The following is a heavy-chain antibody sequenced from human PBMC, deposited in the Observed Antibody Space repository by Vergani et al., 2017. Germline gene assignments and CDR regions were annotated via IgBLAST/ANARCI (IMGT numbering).Heavy chain of an antibody. V-gene: IGHV4-34*02. CDR1: GESFSSFY. D-gene: IGHD2-15*01. CDR3: AVRPRVNLVGGEIVTKRTFDY. Sequence: QVQLQQWGAGVVKPSGTLSLTCAVFGESFSSFYWSWIRQPPGKGLEGIGEINNDGHTNYNPSLESRVTVSRDTAKNQFSLNLMAVTAAVTAMYYCAVRPRVNLVGGEIVTKRTFDYWGQGSLVTVSS. J-gene: IGHJ4*02. CDR2: INNDGHT.